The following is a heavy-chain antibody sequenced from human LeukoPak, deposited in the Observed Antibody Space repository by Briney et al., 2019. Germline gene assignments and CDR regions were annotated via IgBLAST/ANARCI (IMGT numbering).Heavy chain of an antibody. D-gene: IGHD2-2*01. CDR1: GGSLSGYY. Sequence: SETLSLTCAVYGGSLSGYYWSWIRQPPGKGLEWIGEINHSGSTNYNPSLKSRVTISVDTPKNQFSLKLSSVTAADTAVYYCARGGRYCSSTSCYYWFDPWGQGTLVTVSS. V-gene: IGHV4-34*01. CDR2: INHSGST. J-gene: IGHJ5*02. CDR3: ARGGRYCSSTSCYYWFDP.